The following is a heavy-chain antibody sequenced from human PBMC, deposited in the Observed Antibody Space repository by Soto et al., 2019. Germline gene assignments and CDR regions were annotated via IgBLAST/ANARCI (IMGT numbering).Heavy chain of an antibody. CDR2: MFYSVAT. J-gene: IGHJ5*02. CDR3: TRHKSGSDWLDP. CDR1: GAYISDISYC. D-gene: IGHD2-15*01. V-gene: IGHV4-39*01. Sequence: TADTLSLSGTVYGAYISDISYCWSWIRQPPGKRLQWIGCMFYSVATYYYPSLKNRVTLSVNTYNNEFSLKLLSVTAPDTAVYYCTRHKSGSDWLDPWGQGTLVTVS.